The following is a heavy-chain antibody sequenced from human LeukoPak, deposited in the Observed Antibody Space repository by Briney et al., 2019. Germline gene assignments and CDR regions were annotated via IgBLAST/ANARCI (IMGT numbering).Heavy chain of an antibody. CDR3: ARSPGDGGNLAFDAFDI. Sequence: GGSLRLSCAASGFTFSSYAMHWVRQAPGKGLEWVAVISYDGSNKYYADSVKGRFTIPRDNSKNTLYLQMNSLRAEDTAVYYCARSPGDGGNLAFDAFDIWGQGTMVTVSS. CDR2: ISYDGSNK. J-gene: IGHJ3*02. D-gene: IGHD4-23*01. CDR1: GFTFSSYA. V-gene: IGHV3-30*14.